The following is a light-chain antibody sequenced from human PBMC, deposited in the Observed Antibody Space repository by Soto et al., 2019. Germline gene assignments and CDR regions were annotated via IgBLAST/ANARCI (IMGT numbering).Light chain of an antibody. J-gene: IGKJ2*01. Sequence: DIQMTQSPSTLSASVGDRVTITCRASQSINNWLAWYQQKPGKAPKLLIYEASSLLSGVTSRFSGSGSGTEFTLTISSLQPDDFADYYCQQYDSDSSTFGQGTKLDI. V-gene: IGKV1-5*03. CDR3: QQYDSDSST. CDR2: EAS. CDR1: QSINNW.